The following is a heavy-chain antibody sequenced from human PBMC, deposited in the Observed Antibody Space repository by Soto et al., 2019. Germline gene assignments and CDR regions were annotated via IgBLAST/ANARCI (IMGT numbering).Heavy chain of an antibody. J-gene: IGHJ4*02. D-gene: IGHD1-1*01. CDR1: GFTFSSYW. V-gene: IGHV3-7*01. CDR3: ARTGDGHHDFLDY. CDR2: INQDGNED. Sequence: VHLEESGGGLVQPGGSLRLSCAASGFTFSSYWMNWVRQAPGKGLEWVANINQDGNEDNLLDSVKGRFTTSRDNAKNSLCLKTNSLRVDDTAVYYCARTGDGHHDFLDYWGQGALVSVSS.